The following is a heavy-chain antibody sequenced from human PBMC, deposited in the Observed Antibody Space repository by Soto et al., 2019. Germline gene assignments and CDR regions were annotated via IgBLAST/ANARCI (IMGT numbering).Heavy chain of an antibody. CDR1: AHSISNYY. J-gene: IGHJ5*02. D-gene: IGHD6-19*01. Sequence: PSETLSLTCPVSAHSISNYYWNWIRQPPGKGLEWIGSIYYGGTSYNPTIKSRVTISIDTSENHFSLKLGSVSAADTAVYYCARMCSGLYSGFGPWGQGILVTVSS. CDR2: IYYGGT. V-gene: IGHV4-59*01. CDR3: ARMCSGLYSGFGP.